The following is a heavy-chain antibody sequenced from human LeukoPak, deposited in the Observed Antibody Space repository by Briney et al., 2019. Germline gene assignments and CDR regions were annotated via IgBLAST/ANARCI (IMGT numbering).Heavy chain of an antibody. Sequence: PGGSLRLSCAASGFTFSSYAMSWVRQAPGKGLEWVSAISGSGGSTYYADSVKGRFTISRDNSKNTLYLQMNSLRAEDTAVYYCAKPHYDFWSGYTSSDAHYWGQGTLVTVSS. CDR3: AKPHYDFWSGYTSSDAHY. D-gene: IGHD3-3*01. J-gene: IGHJ4*02. CDR2: ISGSGGST. V-gene: IGHV3-23*01. CDR1: GFTFSSYA.